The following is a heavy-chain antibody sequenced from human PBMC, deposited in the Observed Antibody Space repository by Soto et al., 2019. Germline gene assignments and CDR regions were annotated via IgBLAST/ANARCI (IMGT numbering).Heavy chain of an antibody. Sequence: QVQVVQSGVEVRRPGSSVKVSCKASGDTFKNCVISWVRQAPGQGLEWMGGIIPLFGTTDFAQRFQGRLTITTDESTTTASMELSRLRSEATATYYCAAELGFGKLSVVWGQGNTVIVSS. CDR1: GDTFKNCV. V-gene: IGHV1-69*01. D-gene: IGHD3-10*01. J-gene: IGHJ6*02. CDR3: AAELGFGKLSVV. CDR2: IIPLFGTT.